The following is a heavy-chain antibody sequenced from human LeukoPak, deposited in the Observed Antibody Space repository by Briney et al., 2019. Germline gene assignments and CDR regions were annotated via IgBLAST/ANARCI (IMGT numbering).Heavy chain of an antibody. Sequence: GVSLRLSCAASGFTFSSYSMNGVRQAPGKGREGVSAIRGSGGSTYSADSAKGRFTISRDNSKNTLYLQMNRLRAEDTAVYYCAKGADGDYYSYYYMAVWGKGTTVTVSS. D-gene: IGHD4-17*01. CDR1: GFTFSSYS. CDR3: AKGADGDYYSYYYMAV. J-gene: IGHJ6*03. CDR2: IRGSGGST. V-gene: IGHV3-23*01.